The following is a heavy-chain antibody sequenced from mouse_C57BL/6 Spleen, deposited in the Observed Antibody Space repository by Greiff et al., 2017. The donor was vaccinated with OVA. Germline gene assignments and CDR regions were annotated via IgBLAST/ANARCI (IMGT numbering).Heavy chain of an antibody. D-gene: IGHD1-1*01. Sequence: DVQLQESGPGLVKPSQSLSLTCSVTGYSITSGYYWNWIRQFPGNKLEWMGYISYDGSNNYNPSLKNRISITRDTSKNQFFLKLNSVTTEDTATYYCAREDTTVVEGGFDYWGQGTTLTVSS. CDR3: AREDTTVVEGGFDY. J-gene: IGHJ2*01. CDR1: GYSITSGYY. V-gene: IGHV3-6*01. CDR2: ISYDGSN.